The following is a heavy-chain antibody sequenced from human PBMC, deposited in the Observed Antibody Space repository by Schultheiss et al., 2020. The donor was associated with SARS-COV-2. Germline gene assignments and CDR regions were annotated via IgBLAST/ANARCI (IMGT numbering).Heavy chain of an antibody. CDR1: GGSFSGYY. Sequence: SETLSLTCAVYGGSFSGYYWTWIRQPAGKGLEWIGRIYSSGSTNYNPSLKSRVTMSVDTSKNQFSLKLFSVTAADTAVYYCARDFKYWPRVYYMDVWGKGTTVTVSS. V-gene: IGHV4-4*07. CDR2: IYSSGST. J-gene: IGHJ6*03. CDR3: ARDFKYWPRVYYMDV. D-gene: IGHD2-15*01.